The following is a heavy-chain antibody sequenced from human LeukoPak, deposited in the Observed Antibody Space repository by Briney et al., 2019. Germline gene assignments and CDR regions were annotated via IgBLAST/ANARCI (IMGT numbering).Heavy chain of an antibody. J-gene: IGHJ5*02. CDR2: INPNSGGT. Sequence: GASVKVSCKASGYTFTGYYMHWVRQAPGQGLEWMGWINPNSGGTNYAQKFQGRVTMTRDTSISTAYMELSRLRSDDTAVYYCARGWPHTPHSWFDPWGQGTLVTVSS. D-gene: IGHD6-19*01. CDR3: ARGWPHTPHSWFDP. V-gene: IGHV1-2*02. CDR1: GYTFTGYY.